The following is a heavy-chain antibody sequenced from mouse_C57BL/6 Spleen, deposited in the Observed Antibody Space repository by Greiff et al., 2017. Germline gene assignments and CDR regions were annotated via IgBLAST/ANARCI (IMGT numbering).Heavy chain of an antibody. CDR1: GNTFTSYL. V-gene: IGHV1-64*01. CDR3: AGWARFAY. J-gene: IGHJ3*01. Sequence: QLLLQQPGAELVKPGAAVMSSSTASGNTFTSYLMHVVKKTPGHGLEWVGMIHPNSGSTNYNAKFKGKATLTVDTSSSTAYMQLSSLTSEDSAVYYCAGWARFAYWGQGTLVTVSA. CDR2: IHPNSGST.